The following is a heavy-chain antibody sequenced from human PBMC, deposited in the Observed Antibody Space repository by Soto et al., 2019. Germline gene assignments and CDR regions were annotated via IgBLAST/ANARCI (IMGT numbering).Heavy chain of an antibody. D-gene: IGHD3-22*01. Sequence: SGPTLVHPTQTLTLTCSFSGFSLIGSGMRVSWLRQPPGKALEWLARIDWDDDEFYSTSLRSRLTISKDTSKNQVVLTMTNMAAVDTATYYCARTPVVQYGSSGSADAFDVWGQGTMVTVSS. CDR2: IDWDDDE. CDR1: GFSLIGSGMR. V-gene: IGHV2-70*04. J-gene: IGHJ3*01. CDR3: ARTPVVQYGSSGSADAFDV.